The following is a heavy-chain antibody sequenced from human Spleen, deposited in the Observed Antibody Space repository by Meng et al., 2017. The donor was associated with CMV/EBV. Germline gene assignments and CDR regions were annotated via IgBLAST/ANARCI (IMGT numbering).Heavy chain of an antibody. Sequence: GSLRLSCSVSNDSIHDYYWSWIRQPPGKGLEWIGYIYYTGSTTYNPSLRSRVTMSIDRFKNQFSLKVTSVTAADTAVYFCAGQSDILTGPEDYWGQGTLVTVSS. CDR3: AGQSDILTGPEDY. CDR1: NDSIHDYY. D-gene: IGHD3-9*01. CDR2: IYYTGST. V-gene: IGHV4-59*03. J-gene: IGHJ4*02.